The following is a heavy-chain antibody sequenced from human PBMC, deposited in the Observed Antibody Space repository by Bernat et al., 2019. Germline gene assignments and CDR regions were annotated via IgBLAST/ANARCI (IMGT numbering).Heavy chain of an antibody. Sequence: EVQLVESGGGLVQPGGSLRLSCAASGFTFSTYNMNWVRQAPGKGLEWLSYISSSSTIYYADSVKGRFTISRDNAKNSLYLQMNSLRDEDTAVYYCARRGQHLDFDYWGQGTLVTVSS. V-gene: IGHV3-48*02. D-gene: IGHD6-13*01. J-gene: IGHJ4*02. CDR3: ARRGQHLDFDY. CDR2: ISSSSTI. CDR1: GFTFSTYN.